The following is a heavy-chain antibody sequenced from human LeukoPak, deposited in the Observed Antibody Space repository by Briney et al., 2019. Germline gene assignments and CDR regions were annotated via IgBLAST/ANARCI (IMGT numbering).Heavy chain of an antibody. V-gene: IGHV3-48*01. Sequence: GGSLRLSCAASGFTFSSYSMTWVRQAPGKGLEWVSYISSSSSTIYYADSVKGRFTISRDNAKNSLYLQMNSLRAEDTAVYYCATLLVGGTMDVWGQGTTVTVSS. J-gene: IGHJ6*02. CDR3: ATLLVGGTMDV. D-gene: IGHD2-2*01. CDR2: ISSSSSTI. CDR1: GFTFSSYS.